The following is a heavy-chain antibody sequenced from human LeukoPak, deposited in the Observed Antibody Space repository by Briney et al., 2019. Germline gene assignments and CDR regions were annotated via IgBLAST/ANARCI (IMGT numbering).Heavy chain of an antibody. CDR2: INHSGST. J-gene: IGHJ4*02. Sequence: PSETLSLTCADYGGSFSGYYWSWIRQPPGKGLEWIGEINHSGSTNYNPSLKSRVTISVDTSKNQFSLKLSSVTAADTAVYYCARVPSWGALDYWGQGTLVTVSS. D-gene: IGHD3-16*01. V-gene: IGHV4-34*01. CDR1: GGSFSGYY. CDR3: ARVPSWGALDY.